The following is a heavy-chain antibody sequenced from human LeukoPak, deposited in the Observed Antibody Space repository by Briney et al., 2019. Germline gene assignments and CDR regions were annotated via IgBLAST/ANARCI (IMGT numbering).Heavy chain of an antibody. CDR3: ARHNVRLSIAVAGTRYFDY. D-gene: IGHD6-19*01. J-gene: IGHJ4*02. CDR1: GGSISSSSYY. CDR2: IYYSGST. V-gene: IGHV4-39*01. Sequence: PSETLSLTCIVSGGSISSSSYYWGWIRQPPGKGLEWIGSIYYSGSTYYNPSLKSRVTISVDTSKNQFSLKLSSVTAADTAVYYCARHNVRLSIAVAGTRYFDYWGQGTLVTVSS.